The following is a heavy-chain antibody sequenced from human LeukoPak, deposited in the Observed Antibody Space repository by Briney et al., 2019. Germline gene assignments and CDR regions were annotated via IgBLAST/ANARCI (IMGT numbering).Heavy chain of an antibody. CDR2: INSDGSST. Sequence: PGRSLRLSCAASGFTFSSYGMHWVRQAPGKGLVWVSRINSDGSSTSYADSVKGRFTISRDNAKNTLYLQMNSLRAEDTAVYYCARMFTAMVPGWYFDLWGRGTLVTVSS. J-gene: IGHJ2*01. CDR1: GFTFSSYG. D-gene: IGHD5-18*01. V-gene: IGHV3-74*01. CDR3: ARMFTAMVPGWYFDL.